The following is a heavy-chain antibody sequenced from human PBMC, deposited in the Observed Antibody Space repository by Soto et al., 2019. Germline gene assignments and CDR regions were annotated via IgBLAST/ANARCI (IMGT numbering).Heavy chain of an antibody. J-gene: IGHJ4*02. CDR3: AVTYYYDSSGYSFDY. CDR2: ISSSGSTI. CDR1: VFTFIDYY. D-gene: IGHD3-22*01. V-gene: IGHV3-11*01. Sequence: GGSLRLSCAASVFTFIDYYMSWIRQAPGKGLEWVSYISSSGSTIYYADSVKGRFTISRDNAKNSLYLQMNSLRAEDTAVYYCAVTYYYDSSGYSFDYWGQGTLVTVSS.